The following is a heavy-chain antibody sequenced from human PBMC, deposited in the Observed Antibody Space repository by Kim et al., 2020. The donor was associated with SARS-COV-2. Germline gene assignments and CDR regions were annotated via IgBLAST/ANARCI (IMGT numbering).Heavy chain of an antibody. Sequence: KYDPSLTSRVTIAVETSKDQFALELTSVAAADGAIYYCARDTLDYGGWFDSWGQGVLVIVSS. CDR3: ARDTLDYGGWFDS. V-gene: IGHV4-59*01. J-gene: IGHJ5*01. D-gene: IGHD4-17*01.